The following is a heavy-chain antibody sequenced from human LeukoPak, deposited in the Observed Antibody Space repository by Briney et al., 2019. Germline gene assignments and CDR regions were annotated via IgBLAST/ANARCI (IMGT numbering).Heavy chain of an antibody. CDR2: MNPNSGNT. D-gene: IGHD6-13*01. V-gene: IGHV1-8*01. CDR3: ARGPRIAAAGDTYNWFDP. Sequence: ASLKVSCKASVYTFTSYDINWVRQAPGQGLEWMGWMNPNSGNTGYAQKFQGRVTMTRNTSISTAYMELSSLRSEDTAVYYCARGPRIAAAGDTYNWFDPWGQGTLVTVSS. J-gene: IGHJ5*02. CDR1: VYTFTSYD.